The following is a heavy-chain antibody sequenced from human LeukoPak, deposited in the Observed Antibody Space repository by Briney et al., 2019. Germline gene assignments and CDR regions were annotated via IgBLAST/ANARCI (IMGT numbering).Heavy chain of an antibody. J-gene: IGHJ3*02. Sequence: GGSLRLSCAASGFTFSSYWMSWVRQAPGKGLEWVANIKQDGSEKYYVDSVKGRFTISRDNAKNSLYLQMNSLRAEDTAVYYCARGYLVVVPEPGGDAFDIWGQGTMVTVSS. CDR2: IKQDGSEK. CDR3: ARGYLVVVPEPGGDAFDI. D-gene: IGHD2-2*01. CDR1: GFTFSSYW. V-gene: IGHV3-7*01.